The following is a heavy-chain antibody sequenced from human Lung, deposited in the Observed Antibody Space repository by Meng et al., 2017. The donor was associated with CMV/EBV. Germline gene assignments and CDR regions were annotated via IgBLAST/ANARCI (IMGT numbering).Heavy chain of an antibody. CDR2: ISSSSTFK. J-gene: IGHJ4*02. V-gene: IGHV3-21*01. D-gene: IGHD7-27*01. Sequence: GESLKISCAASGFTFSSYAMNWVRQAPGKGLEWVSSISSSSTFKHYADSMKGRFTISRDNTKNSLYLQMSGLRAEDTALYYCARDLLGTRDYFDSLGQGTLVTVSS. CDR1: GFTFSSYA. CDR3: ARDLLGTRDYFDS.